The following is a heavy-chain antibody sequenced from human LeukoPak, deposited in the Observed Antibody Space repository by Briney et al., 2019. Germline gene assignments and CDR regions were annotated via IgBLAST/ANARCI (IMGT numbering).Heavy chain of an antibody. CDR1: GGTFSSYA. V-gene: IGHV1-69*05. Sequence: SVKVSCKASGGTFSSYAISWVRQASGQGLEWMGGIIPIFGTANYAQKFQGRVTITTDESTSTAYMELSSLRSEDTAVYYCASGYPDYYGSGKLRTGNDYWGQGTLVTVSS. D-gene: IGHD3-10*01. CDR2: IIPIFGTA. J-gene: IGHJ4*02. CDR3: ASGYPDYYGSGKLRTGNDY.